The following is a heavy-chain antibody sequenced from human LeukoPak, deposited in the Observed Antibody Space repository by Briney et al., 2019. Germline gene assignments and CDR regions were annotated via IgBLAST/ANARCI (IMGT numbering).Heavy chain of an antibody. J-gene: IGHJ5*02. V-gene: IGHV3-7*01. D-gene: IGHD5-18*01. CDR1: GFTFSNYW. Sequence: GGSLRLSCAASGFTFSNYWMSWVRQAPGMGLEWVANIKQDGSEKYYVDSVKGRFTISRDNAKNSLYLQMNSLRAEDTAVYYCARGTRYSNGANQLYNWFDPWGQGALVTVSS. CDR3: ARGTRYSNGANQLYNWFDP. CDR2: IKQDGSEK.